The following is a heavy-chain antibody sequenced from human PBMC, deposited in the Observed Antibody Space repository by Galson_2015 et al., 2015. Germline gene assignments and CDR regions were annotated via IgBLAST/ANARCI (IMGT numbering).Heavy chain of an antibody. V-gene: IGHV3-30-3*01. CDR1: GFTFSSYA. D-gene: IGHD1-26*01. CDR3: ARSVSGSYHSYYYYGMDV. J-gene: IGHJ6*02. CDR2: ISYDGSNK. Sequence: SLRLSCAASGFTFSSYAMHWVRQAPGKGLEWVAVISYDGSNKYYADSVKGRFTISRDNSKNTLYLQMNSLRAEDTAVYYCARSVSGSYHSYYYYGMDVWGQGTTVTVSS.